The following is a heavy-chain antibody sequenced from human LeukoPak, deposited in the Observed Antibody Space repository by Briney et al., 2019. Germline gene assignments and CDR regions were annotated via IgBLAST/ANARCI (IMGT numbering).Heavy chain of an antibody. V-gene: IGHV3-21*01. D-gene: IGHD6-13*01. CDR2: ISTSSSDT. J-gene: IGHJ5*02. CDR1: GFTFSTYN. Sequence: KSGGSLRLSCAASGFTFSTYNMNWVRQAPGKGPEWVSSISTSSSDTYYADSVKGRFTISRDNAKNSLYLQMNSLRAEDTAVYYCARDRGNSWDLSPWGQGTLVTVSS. CDR3: ARDRGNSWDLSP.